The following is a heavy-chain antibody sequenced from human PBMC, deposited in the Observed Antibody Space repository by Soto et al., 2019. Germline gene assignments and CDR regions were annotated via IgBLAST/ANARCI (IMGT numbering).Heavy chain of an antibody. Sequence: EVQLVESGGGLVQPGGSLRLSGAASGLSFRTYARNGVGKPQGRGLEWVSYISSRSYTIYYIDSVKGRFTISRDNAKSSLYLQMNSLRDEDTAVYYCARGGSSSDNGMDVWGQGTTVTVSS. D-gene: IGHD6-6*01. J-gene: IGHJ6*02. CDR2: ISSRSYTI. CDR3: ARGGSSSDNGMDV. CDR1: GLSFRTYA. V-gene: IGHV3-48*02.